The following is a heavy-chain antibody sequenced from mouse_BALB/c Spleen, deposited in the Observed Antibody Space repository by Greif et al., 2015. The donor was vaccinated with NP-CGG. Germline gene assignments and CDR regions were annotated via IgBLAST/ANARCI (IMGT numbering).Heavy chain of an antibody. V-gene: IGHV7-3*02. Sequence: EVKLMESGGGLVQPGGSLRLSCATSGFTFTDYYMSWVRQPPGKALEWLGFIRNKANGYTTEYSASVKGRFTISRDNSQSIPYLQMNTLRAEDSASYDGARRAYGSSYWYFGVWGAGTTVTVSS. J-gene: IGHJ1*01. CDR1: GFTFTDYY. CDR3: ARRAYGSSYWYFGV. D-gene: IGHD1-1*01. CDR2: IRNKANGYTT.